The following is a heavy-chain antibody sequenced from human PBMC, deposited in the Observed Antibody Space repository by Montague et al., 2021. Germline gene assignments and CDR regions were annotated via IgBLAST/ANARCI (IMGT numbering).Heavy chain of an antibody. J-gene: IGHJ4*02. Sequence: TLSLTCSVSGGSISSGGFYWSWIRQHPGKGPEWIGSIYDSGSXNYNPSLKSRLTLSRDTYKNQVSLRLTSVTAAETAVYYCARSGGYCSGGRCDTFDYWGQGTLVTVSS. V-gene: IGHV4-31*03. D-gene: IGHD2-15*01. CDR3: ARSGGYCSGGRCDTFDY. CDR1: GGSISSGGFY. CDR2: IYDSGSX.